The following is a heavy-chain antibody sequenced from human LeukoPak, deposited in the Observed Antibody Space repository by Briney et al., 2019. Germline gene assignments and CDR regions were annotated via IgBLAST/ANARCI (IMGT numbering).Heavy chain of an antibody. Sequence: GGSLRLSCAASGFTFSSYGMHWVRQAPGKGLEWVAVIWYDGSNKYYADSVKGRFTISRDNSKNTLYLQMNSLRAEDTAVYYCARYYYDSSGYYCPFDYWGQGILVTVSS. CDR2: IWYDGSNK. CDR1: GFTFSSYG. CDR3: ARYYYDSSGYYCPFDY. J-gene: IGHJ4*02. D-gene: IGHD3-22*01. V-gene: IGHV3-33*01.